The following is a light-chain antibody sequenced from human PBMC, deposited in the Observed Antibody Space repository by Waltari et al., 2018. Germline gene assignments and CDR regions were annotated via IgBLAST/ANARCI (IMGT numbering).Light chain of an antibody. CDR2: DAS. CDR3: QQYLLFWT. J-gene: IGKJ1*01. CDR1: QTINGW. Sequence: DIQMTQSPSTLSASGGDRVTITCRASQTINGWLAWYQQKPGKAPELLIHDASTLESGVPPRFSGSGSGTEFTLTISSVQPEDVATYYCQQYLLFWTFGQGTRVEIK. V-gene: IGKV1-5*01.